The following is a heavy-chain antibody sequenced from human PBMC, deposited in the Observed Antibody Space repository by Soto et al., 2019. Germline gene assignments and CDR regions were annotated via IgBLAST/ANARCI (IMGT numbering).Heavy chain of an antibody. CDR1: GFTFRNYN. Sequence: EVQLVESGGGLVQPGGSLRLSCAASGFTFRNYNMNWVRQVPGKGLEWVSYISSTTNNIFYADSVKGRFTISRDNAESGLYLQMNHLADADTAVYYCARVRAVAPVLGYWGQGILVTVSS. CDR3: ARVRAVAPVLGY. D-gene: IGHD3-10*01. CDR2: ISSTTNNI. J-gene: IGHJ4*02. V-gene: IGHV3-48*02.